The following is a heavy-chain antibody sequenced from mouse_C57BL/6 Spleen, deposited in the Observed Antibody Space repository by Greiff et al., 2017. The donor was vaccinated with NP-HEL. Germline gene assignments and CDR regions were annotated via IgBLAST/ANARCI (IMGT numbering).Heavy chain of an antibody. Sequence: QVQLQQSGPELVKPGASVKISCKASGYAFSSSWMNWVKQRPGKGLEWIGRIYPGDGDTNYNGKFKGKATLTADKSSSTAYMQLSSLTSEDSAVYFCARSGYYGSLFAYWGQGTLVTVSA. D-gene: IGHD1-1*01. CDR3: ARSGYYGSLFAY. J-gene: IGHJ3*01. CDR2: IYPGDGDT. V-gene: IGHV1-82*01. CDR1: GYAFSSSW.